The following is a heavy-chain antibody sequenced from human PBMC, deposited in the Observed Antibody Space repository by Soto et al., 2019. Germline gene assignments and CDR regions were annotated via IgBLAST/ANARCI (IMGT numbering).Heavy chain of an antibody. D-gene: IGHD3-10*01. CDR3: AKDHGSGSYYPLQFDH. CDR2: ISGSGGST. V-gene: IGHV3-23*01. Sequence: GGSLRLSCAASGFSFTTFAMSWVRQAPGKGLEWVSAISGSGGSTYYADSVKGRFTSSRDNSKDTLYLQMNSLRAEDTAVYYCAKDHGSGSYYPLQFDHRGQGTLVTVSS. CDR1: GFSFTTFA. J-gene: IGHJ4*02.